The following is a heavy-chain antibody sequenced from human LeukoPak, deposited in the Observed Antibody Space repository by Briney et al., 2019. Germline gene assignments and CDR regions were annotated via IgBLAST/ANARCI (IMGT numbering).Heavy chain of an antibody. Sequence: GESLKISCKGSGDSFTSYWIGWVRHMPGGSLEWMGIIYPGDSDTKYSPSFQGEVTISADKSISTAYLQWSSLKASDTAMYCCARPPSGSYSDYWGQGTLVTVSS. V-gene: IGHV5-51*01. D-gene: IGHD1-26*01. CDR3: ARPPSGSYSDY. J-gene: IGHJ4*02. CDR2: IYPGDSDT. CDR1: GDSFTSYW.